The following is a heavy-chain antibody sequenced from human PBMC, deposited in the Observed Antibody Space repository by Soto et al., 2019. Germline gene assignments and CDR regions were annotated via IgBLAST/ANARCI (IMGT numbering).Heavy chain of an antibody. CDR1: GFTFSSYA. V-gene: IGHV3-23*01. D-gene: IGHD1-1*01. CDR3: ANDLSQLDY. CDR2: ISGSGGSK. Sequence: GGSLRLSCAASGFTFSSYAMSWVRQAPGKGLEWFSAISGSGGSKYYADSVKGRFTISRDNSKNTLYLQMNSLRAEDTAVYYCANDLSQLDYWGQGTLVTVSS. J-gene: IGHJ4*02.